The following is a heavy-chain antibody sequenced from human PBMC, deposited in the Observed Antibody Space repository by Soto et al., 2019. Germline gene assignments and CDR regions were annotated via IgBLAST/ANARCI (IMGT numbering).Heavy chain of an antibody. CDR2: ISYDGSNK. V-gene: IGHV3-30-3*01. J-gene: IGHJ6*02. CDR3: ARCVTMVRGRPYYYYGMDV. D-gene: IGHD3-10*01. CDR1: GFTFSSYA. Sequence: GGSLRLSCAASGFTFSSYAMHWVRQAPGKGLEWVAVISYDGSNKYYADSVKGRFTISRDNSKNTLYLQMNSLRAEDTAVYYCARCVTMVRGRPYYYYGMDVWCQGTTVTVSS.